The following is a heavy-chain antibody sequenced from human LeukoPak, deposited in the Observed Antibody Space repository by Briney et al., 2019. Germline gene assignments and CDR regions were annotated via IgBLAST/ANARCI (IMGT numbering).Heavy chain of an antibody. J-gene: IGHJ4*02. CDR3: ARENYYDDNGLNPPFDY. Sequence: GGSLRLSCAASGFTFNTYNMNWVRQAPGKGLEWVSYISSYTTTIYYADSVKGRFTISRDNAKNSLYLQMNSLRAEDSAVYYCARENYYDDNGLNPPFDYWGQGTLVTVSS. CDR2: ISSYTTTI. V-gene: IGHV3-48*04. CDR1: GFTFNTYN. D-gene: IGHD3-22*01.